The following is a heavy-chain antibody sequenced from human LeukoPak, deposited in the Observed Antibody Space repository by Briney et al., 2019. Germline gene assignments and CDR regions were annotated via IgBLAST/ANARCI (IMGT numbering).Heavy chain of an antibody. CDR2: INHSGST. V-gene: IGHV4-34*01. Sequence: SETLSLTCAVYGGSFSGYYWSWIRQPPGKGLEWIGEINHSGSTNYNPSLKSRVTISVDTSKNQFSLKLSPVTAADTAVYYCARVRRWLQLFDYWGQGTLVTVSS. D-gene: IGHD5-24*01. CDR1: GGSFSGYY. J-gene: IGHJ4*02. CDR3: ARVRRWLQLFDY.